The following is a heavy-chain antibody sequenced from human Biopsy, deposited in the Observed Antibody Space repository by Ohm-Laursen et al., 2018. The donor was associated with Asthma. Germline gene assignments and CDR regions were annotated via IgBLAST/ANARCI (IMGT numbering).Heavy chain of an antibody. CDR1: SGSGGYMRSGNYY. J-gene: IGHJ6*02. CDR3: VRGSSSWHHGPFHYYYGLDV. D-gene: IGHD6-13*01. Sequence: TLSLTCSLSSGSGGYMRSGNYYWGWLRQPPGKGLEWIGCIYYSGNTSYTPSLESRVTVSADTSNNQFSRTLTSVTAADTAVYYCVRGSSSWHHGPFHYYYGLDVWDQGTTATVSS. V-gene: IGHV4-39*01. CDR2: IYYSGNT.